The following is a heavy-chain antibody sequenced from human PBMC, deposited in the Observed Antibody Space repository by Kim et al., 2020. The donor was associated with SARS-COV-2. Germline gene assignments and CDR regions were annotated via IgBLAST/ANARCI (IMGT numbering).Heavy chain of an antibody. CDR1: GFTFSSYA. Sequence: GGSLRLSCAASGFTFSSYAMSWVRQAPGKGLEWVSAISGSGGSTYYADSVKGRFTISRDNSKNTLYLQMNSLRAEDTAVYYCAKDLPSHQWLNVYYYYGMDVWGQGTTVTVSS. CDR2: ISGSGGST. CDR3: AKDLPSHQWLNVYYYYGMDV. D-gene: IGHD6-19*01. J-gene: IGHJ6*02. V-gene: IGHV3-23*01.